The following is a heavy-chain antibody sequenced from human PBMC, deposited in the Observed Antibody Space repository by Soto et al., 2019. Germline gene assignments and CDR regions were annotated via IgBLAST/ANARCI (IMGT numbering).Heavy chain of an antibody. CDR3: ARVLSSSSWYAWFDP. J-gene: IGHJ5*02. V-gene: IGHV3-74*01. CDR2: INSDGSST. D-gene: IGHD6-13*01. CDR1: GFTFSSYW. Sequence: GESLKISCAASGFTFSSYWMHWVRQAPGKGLVWVSRINSDGSSTSYADSVKGRFTISRDNAKNTLYLQMNSLRAEDTAVYYCARVLSSSSWYAWFDPWGQGTLVTVSS.